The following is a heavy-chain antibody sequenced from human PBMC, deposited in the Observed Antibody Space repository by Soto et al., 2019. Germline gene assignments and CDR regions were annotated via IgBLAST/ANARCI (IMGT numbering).Heavy chain of an antibody. CDR3: ARDALDSGSYYDYYYYGMDV. J-gene: IGHJ6*02. CDR1: GFTFSSYA. CDR2: ISYDGSNK. Sequence: GGSLRLSCAASGFTFSSYAMHWVHQAPGKGLEWVAVISYDGSNKYYADSVKGRFTISRDNSKNTLYLQMNSLRAEDTAVYYCARDALDSGSYYDYYYYGMDVWGQGTTVTVSS. D-gene: IGHD1-26*01. V-gene: IGHV3-30-3*01.